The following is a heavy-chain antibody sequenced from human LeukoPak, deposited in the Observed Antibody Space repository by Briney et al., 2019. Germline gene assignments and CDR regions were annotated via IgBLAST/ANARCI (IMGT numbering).Heavy chain of an antibody. V-gene: IGHV1-69*13. D-gene: IGHD6-6*01. CDR1: GGTFSSYA. Sequence: EASVKVSCKASGGTFSSYAISWVRQAPGQGLEWMGGIIPIFGTANYAQEFQGRVTITADESTSTAYMELSSLRSEDTAVYYCARGKQLDNYYYYGMDVWGQGTTVTVSS. CDR3: ARGKQLDNYYYYGMDV. J-gene: IGHJ6*02. CDR2: IIPIFGTA.